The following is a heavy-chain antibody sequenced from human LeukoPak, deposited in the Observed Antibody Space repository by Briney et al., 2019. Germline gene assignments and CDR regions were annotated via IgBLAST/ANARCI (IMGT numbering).Heavy chain of an antibody. D-gene: IGHD3-16*01. Sequence: SETLSLTCTVSGYSITSGYYWGWIRQPPGKGLEWIGYIYYRGSTNYNPSLKSRVTMSVDTSKNQFSLKLSSVTAADTAVYYCARDRGGLFDYWGQGTLVTVSS. CDR1: GYSITSGYY. V-gene: IGHV4-38-2*02. J-gene: IGHJ4*02. CDR3: ARDRGGLFDY. CDR2: IYYRGST.